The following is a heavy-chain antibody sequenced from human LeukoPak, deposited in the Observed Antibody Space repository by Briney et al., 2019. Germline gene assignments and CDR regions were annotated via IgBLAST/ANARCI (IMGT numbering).Heavy chain of an antibody. J-gene: IGHJ4*02. V-gene: IGHV3-23*01. D-gene: IGHD6-13*01. CDR2: ISGSGGST. CDR1: GFTFSSYA. CDR3: AEMWYSSSWFDY. Sequence: GGSLRLSCAAAGFTFSSYAMSWVRQAPGKWLEWLSAISGSGGSTYYADSVKGRFTISRDNSKHTMYMQMNSLRAEDPAVYYCAEMWYSSSWFDYWGQGTLVTVSS.